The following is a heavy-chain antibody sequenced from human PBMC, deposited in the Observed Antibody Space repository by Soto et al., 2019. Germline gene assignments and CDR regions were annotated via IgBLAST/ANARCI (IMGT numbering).Heavy chain of an antibody. Sequence: AETLSLTCTVSGGSISNFYCILSRHASWKGLEWLVHISSSGNTHYNPSLKSRVSISVDTSKNQFSLNLTSVTAADTAVYYCARAPMVLTRSYFDSWGQGTPVTVS. V-gene: IGHV4-59*01. CDR1: GGSISNFY. CDR2: ISSSGNT. J-gene: IGHJ4*02. CDR3: ARAPMVLTRSYFDS. D-gene: IGHD3-22*01.